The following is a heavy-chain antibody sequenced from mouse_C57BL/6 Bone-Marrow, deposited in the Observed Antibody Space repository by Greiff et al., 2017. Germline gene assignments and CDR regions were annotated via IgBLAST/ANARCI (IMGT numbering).Heavy chain of an antibody. D-gene: IGHD2-3*01. V-gene: IGHV1-50*01. Sequence: VQLQQPGAELVKPGASVKLSCKASGYTFTSYWMQWVKQRPGQGLEWIGEIDPSDSYTNYNQKFKGKATLTVDTSSSTAYMQLSSLTSEDAAVYYGARVYDGYYLSWYFDYWGQGTTLTGSS. CDR3: ARVYDGYYLSWYFDY. CDR1: GYTFTSYW. J-gene: IGHJ2*01. CDR2: IDPSDSYT.